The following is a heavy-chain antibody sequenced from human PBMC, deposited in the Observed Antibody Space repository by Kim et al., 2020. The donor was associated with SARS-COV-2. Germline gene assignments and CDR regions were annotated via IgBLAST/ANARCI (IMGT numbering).Heavy chain of an antibody. Sequence: GGSLRLSCAASGFTFSSYGMHWVRQAPGKGLEWVAVIWYDGSNKYYADSVKGRFTISRDNSKNTLYLQMNSLRAEDTAVYYCAKDGHSVVVPAANGVDGMDVWGQGTTVTVSS. CDR3: AKDGHSVVVPAANGVDGMDV. CDR1: GFTFSSYG. V-gene: IGHV3-33*06. J-gene: IGHJ6*02. D-gene: IGHD2-2*01. CDR2: IWYDGSNK.